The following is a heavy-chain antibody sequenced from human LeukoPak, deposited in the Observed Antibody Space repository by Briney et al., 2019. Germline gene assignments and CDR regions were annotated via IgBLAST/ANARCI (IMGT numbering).Heavy chain of an antibody. CDR2: ISAYNGNT. D-gene: IGHD1-26*01. CDR3: ARGRGIVGATRPYDAFDI. CDR1: GYTFTSYG. J-gene: IGHJ3*02. V-gene: IGHV1-18*01. Sequence: ASVKVSCKASGYTFTSYGISWVRQAPGQGLEWMGWISAYNGNTNYAQKLQGRVTMTTDTSTSTAYMELRSLRSDDTAVYYCARGRGIVGATRPYDAFDIWGQGTMVTVS.